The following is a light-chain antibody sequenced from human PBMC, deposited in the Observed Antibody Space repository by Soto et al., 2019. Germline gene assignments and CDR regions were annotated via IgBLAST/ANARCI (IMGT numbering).Light chain of an antibody. CDR3: QQYNDWPLP. Sequence: EIVMTQSPVTLSVSPGVRATLSCRASQSVSSNLDWYQQKPGQAPSLLIYGVFTRATGIPARFSGTGSGTEFTLTISSLQSEDFALYYCQQYNDWPLPFGQGTKVDI. V-gene: IGKV3-15*01. CDR2: GVF. J-gene: IGKJ1*01. CDR1: QSVSSN.